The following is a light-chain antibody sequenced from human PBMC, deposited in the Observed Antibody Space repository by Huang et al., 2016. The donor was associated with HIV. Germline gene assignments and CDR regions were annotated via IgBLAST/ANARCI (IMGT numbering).Light chain of an antibody. CDR2: WAA. CDR3: QQYYISPRT. J-gene: IGKJ2*02. V-gene: IGKV4-1*01. Sequence: DIVMTQSPDSLAASLGERATINCKSSQSVLSRPTTTPYLAWYQQRPGQSPTLLIYWAATRRSGVPNRFSASGSGTHFTLTISSLQAEDVAFYYCQQYYISPRTFGQGTKLEI. CDR1: QSVLSRPTTTPY.